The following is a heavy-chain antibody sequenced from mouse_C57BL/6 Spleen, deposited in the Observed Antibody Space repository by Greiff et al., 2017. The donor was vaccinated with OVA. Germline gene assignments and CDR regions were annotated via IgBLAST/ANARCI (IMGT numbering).Heavy chain of an antibody. CDR1: GYTFTSYW. Sequence: VQLQQPGAELVMPGASVKLSCKASGYTFTSYWMHWVKQRPGQGLEWIGEIDPSDSYTNYNQKFKGKSTLTVDKSSSTAYMQLSSLTSEDSAVYYCARPALFITTVVFDYWGQGTTLTVSS. CDR3: ARPALFITTVVFDY. V-gene: IGHV1-69*01. CDR2: IDPSDSYT. D-gene: IGHD1-1*01. J-gene: IGHJ2*01.